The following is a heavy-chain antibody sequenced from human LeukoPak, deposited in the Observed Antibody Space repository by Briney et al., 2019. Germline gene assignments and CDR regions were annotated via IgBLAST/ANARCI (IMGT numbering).Heavy chain of an antibody. CDR1: GFTFSSYA. Sequence: PGGSLRLSCSASGFTFSSYAIHWVRQAPGKGLEWVAIIWNDGSNKYYVDSVKGRFTISRDNSKNTLYLQMNSLRAEDTAIYYCARDMHLNWLDPWGQGTRVTVSS. D-gene: IGHD2-2*01. J-gene: IGHJ5*02. CDR2: IWNDGSNK. V-gene: IGHV3-33*08. CDR3: ARDMHLNWLDP.